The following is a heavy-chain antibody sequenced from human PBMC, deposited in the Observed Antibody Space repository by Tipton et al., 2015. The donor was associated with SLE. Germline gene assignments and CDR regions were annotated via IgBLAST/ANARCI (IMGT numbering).Heavy chain of an antibody. Sequence: TLSLTCTVSGGSISSSSYYWGWIRQPPGKGLEWIGSIYYSGSTYYNPSLKSRVTISVDTSKNQFSLKLSSVTAADTAVYYCASRGIAARRDAFDIWGQGTMVTVSS. CDR3: ASRGIAARRDAFDI. J-gene: IGHJ3*02. V-gene: IGHV4-39*01. CDR1: GGSISSSSYY. CDR2: IYYSGST. D-gene: IGHD6-6*01.